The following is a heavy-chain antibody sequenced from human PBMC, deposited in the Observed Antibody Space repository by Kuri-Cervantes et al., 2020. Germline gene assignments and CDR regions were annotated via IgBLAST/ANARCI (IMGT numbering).Heavy chain of an antibody. CDR2: FDPEDGET. J-gene: IGHJ4*02. Sequence: ASVKVSCKVSGCTLTELSMHWVRQAPGKGLEWMGGFDPEDGETIYAQKFQGRVTMTEDTSTDTAYMELSSLRSEDTAVYYCATVISGREGEFDYWGQGTLVTVSS. V-gene: IGHV1-24*01. CDR3: ATVISGREGEFDY. CDR1: GCTLTELS. D-gene: IGHD5-12*01.